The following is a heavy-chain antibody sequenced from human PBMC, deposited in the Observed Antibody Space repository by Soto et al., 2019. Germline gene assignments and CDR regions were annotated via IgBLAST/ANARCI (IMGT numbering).Heavy chain of an antibody. Sequence: GSLRLSCEASGFIFSSYAMNWVRQAPGKGLEWVSAISSSGASTYYADSVKGRFTISRDNSKNTLYLQMNSLRAEDTALYYCTKAYYSSSWYVSVSWGQGALVTVSS. J-gene: IGHJ5*02. D-gene: IGHD6-13*01. CDR2: ISSSGAST. CDR1: GFIFSSYA. V-gene: IGHV3-23*01. CDR3: TKAYYSSSWYVSVS.